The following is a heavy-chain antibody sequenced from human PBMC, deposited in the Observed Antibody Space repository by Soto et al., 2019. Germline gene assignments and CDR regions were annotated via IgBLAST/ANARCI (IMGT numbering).Heavy chain of an antibody. CDR2: IYYSDST. CDR1: GVSIISYY. V-gene: IGHV4-59*01. D-gene: IGHD3-22*01. Sequence: PETLSLTCSVSGVSIISYYWSWIRQPPGKGLEWIGYIYYSDSTNYNPSFKSRVIISVDTSKNQFSLRLSSVTAADTAVYYCASAYDDTSGYSIDLRGQGTLVPVAS. J-gene: IGHJ4*02. CDR3: ASAYDDTSGYSIDL.